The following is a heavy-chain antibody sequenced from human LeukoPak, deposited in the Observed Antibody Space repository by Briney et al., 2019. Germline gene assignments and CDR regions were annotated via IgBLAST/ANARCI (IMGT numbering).Heavy chain of an antibody. V-gene: IGHV3-23*01. CDR1: GFTFSSYA. CDR2: ISGSGGST. J-gene: IGHJ3*02. Sequence: GGSLRLSCAASGFTFSSYAMSWVRQAPGRGLEWVSAISGSGGSTYYADSVKGRFTISRDNSKNTLYLQMNSLRAEDTAVYYCAKVGEQQLVQDAFDIWGQGTMVTVSS. D-gene: IGHD6-13*01. CDR3: AKVGEQQLVQDAFDI.